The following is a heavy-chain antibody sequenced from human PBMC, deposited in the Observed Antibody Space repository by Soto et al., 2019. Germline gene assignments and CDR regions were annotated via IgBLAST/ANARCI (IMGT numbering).Heavy chain of an antibody. CDR1: GGSFSGYY. CDR2: INHSGST. V-gene: IGHV4-34*01. Sequence: QVQLQQWGAGLLKPSETLSLTCAVYGGSFSGYYWSWIRQPPGKGLEWIGEINHSGSTNYNPSLKSRVTISVDTSKNQFSLKLSSVTAADTAVYYCARGKLWSHYYYYGMDVWGQGTTVTVSS. CDR3: ARGKLWSHYYYYGMDV. J-gene: IGHJ6*02. D-gene: IGHD5-18*01.